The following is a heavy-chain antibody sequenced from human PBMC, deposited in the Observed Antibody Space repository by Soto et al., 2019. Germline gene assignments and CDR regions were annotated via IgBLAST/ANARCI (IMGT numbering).Heavy chain of an antibody. D-gene: IGHD6-19*01. J-gene: IGHJ4*02. V-gene: IGHV3-11*01. Sequence: QVQLVESGGDLVKVGGSLRLSCAASGFTFSDYWMSWIRQAPEKGLEWVAYISTRSSIIYYADSVKGRFTISRDEAKRSLYLQMNSLRAEDTATYYCARLVEHGSGWNEHWGRGTLVTVSS. CDR1: GFTFSDYW. CDR3: ARLVEHGSGWNEH. CDR2: ISTRSSII.